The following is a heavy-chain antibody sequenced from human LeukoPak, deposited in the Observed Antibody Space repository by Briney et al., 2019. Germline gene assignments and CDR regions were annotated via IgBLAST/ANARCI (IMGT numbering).Heavy chain of an antibody. D-gene: IGHD3-9*01. CDR2: IYHSGST. V-gene: IGHV4-38-2*01. J-gene: IGHJ1*01. Sequence: SETLSLTCAASGYSISSGYYWGWIRQPPGKGLEWIGSIYHSGSTYYNPSLKSRVTISVDTSKNQFSLKLSSVTAADTAVYYCARGSSNYDILTGYNPIARYFQHWGQGTLVTVSS. CDR3: ARGSSNYDILTGYNPIARYFQH. CDR1: GYSISSGYY.